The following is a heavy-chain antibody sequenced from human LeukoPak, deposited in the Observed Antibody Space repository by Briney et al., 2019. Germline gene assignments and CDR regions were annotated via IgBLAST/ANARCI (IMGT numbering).Heavy chain of an antibody. D-gene: IGHD1-1*01. CDR3: ARSGSRYSYYYYYMDV. Sequence: SVKVSCKASGGAFSSYAISWVRQAPGQGLEWMGGIIPIFGTANYAQKFQGRVTITADESTSTAYMELSSLRSEDTAVYYCARSGSRYSYYYYYMDVWGKGTTVTVSS. CDR1: GGAFSSYA. CDR2: IIPIFGTA. V-gene: IGHV1-69*13. J-gene: IGHJ6*03.